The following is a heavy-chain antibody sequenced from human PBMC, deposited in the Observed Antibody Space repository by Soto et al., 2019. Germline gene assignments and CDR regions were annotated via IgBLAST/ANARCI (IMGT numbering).Heavy chain of an antibody. D-gene: IGHD3-3*01. CDR3: GTVFKK. CDR1: GYTFTTNW. J-gene: IGHJ3*01. CDR2: IANHGDGT. Sequence: EVQVVESGGGLVQPGGSLRLSCAAFGYTFTTNWMHWVRQVPGEGLVWVSRIANHGDGTSYADFVKGRFTISRDNAKNTLYLQMISLGVEDTAIYYCGTVFKKWGQESMVTVSS. V-gene: IGHV3-74*01.